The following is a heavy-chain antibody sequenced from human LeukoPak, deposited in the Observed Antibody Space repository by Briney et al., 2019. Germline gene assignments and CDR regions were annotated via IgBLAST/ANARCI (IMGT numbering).Heavy chain of an antibody. J-gene: IGHJ4*02. CDR3: ARHGPYDIWTGYPFFDY. D-gene: IGHD3-9*01. Sequence: GESLKISCQGSGYRFTSQWIAWVRQMPGKGLEWMGIIYPGDSETRLSPSSEGQVTISADKSISTAYLQWSSLRASDTAMYYCARHGPYDIWTGYPFFDYWGQGTLVTVSS. CDR1: GYRFTSQW. V-gene: IGHV5-51*01. CDR2: IYPGDSET.